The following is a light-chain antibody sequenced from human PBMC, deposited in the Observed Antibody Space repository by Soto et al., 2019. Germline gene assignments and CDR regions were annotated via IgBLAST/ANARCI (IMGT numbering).Light chain of an antibody. CDR3: QQYGSSPPYT. Sequence: ENVLTQSPGTLSLSPGERATLSCTASQSVSSSYLAWDQQKPGQAPRLLIYGASSRATGIPDRFSGSGSGTDFTLTISRLEPEDFAVYYCQQYGSSPPYTFGQGTKLEIK. CDR1: QSVSSSY. J-gene: IGKJ2*01. V-gene: IGKV3-20*01. CDR2: GAS.